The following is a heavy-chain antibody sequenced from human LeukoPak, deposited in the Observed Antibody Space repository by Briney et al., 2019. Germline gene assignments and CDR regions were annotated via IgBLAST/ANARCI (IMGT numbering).Heavy chain of an antibody. D-gene: IGHD5-18*01. CDR1: GGSISSGGYS. Sequence: PSQTLSLTCAVSGGSISSGGYSWSWIRQPPGKGLEWIGYIYHSGSTYYNPSLKSRVTISVDTSKNQFSLKLSSVTAADTAVYYCARARGYSSRSFDYWGQGTLVTVSS. CDR2: IYHSGST. V-gene: IGHV4-30-2*01. J-gene: IGHJ4*02. CDR3: ARARGYSSRSFDY.